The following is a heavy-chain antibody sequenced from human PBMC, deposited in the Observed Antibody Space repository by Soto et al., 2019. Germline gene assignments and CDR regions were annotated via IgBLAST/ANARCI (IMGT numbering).Heavy chain of an antibody. D-gene: IGHD3-9*01. CDR2: ISWNSGSI. Sequence: PGGSLRLSCAASGFTFDDYAMHWVRQAPGKGLEWVSGISWNSGSIGYADSVKGRFTISRDNAKNSLYLQMNSLRAEDTALYYCAKGGLRYFDWLLHHYDYWGQGTLVTVSS. V-gene: IGHV3-9*01. CDR3: AKGGLRYFDWLLHHYDY. J-gene: IGHJ4*02. CDR1: GFTFDDYA.